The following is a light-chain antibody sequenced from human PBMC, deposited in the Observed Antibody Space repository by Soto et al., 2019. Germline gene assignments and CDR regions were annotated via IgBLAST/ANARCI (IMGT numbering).Light chain of an antibody. V-gene: IGLV2-14*01. CDR3: SSYTSSSTLV. Sequence: QSALTQPASVSGSPGQSITISCTGAISDVGGYNYVSWYQQHPGKAPKPMIYEVSNRPSGVSDRFSGSKSGNTASLTISGLQADDEADYYCSSYTSSSTLVFGGGTKLTVL. J-gene: IGLJ2*01. CDR1: ISDVGGYNY. CDR2: EVS.